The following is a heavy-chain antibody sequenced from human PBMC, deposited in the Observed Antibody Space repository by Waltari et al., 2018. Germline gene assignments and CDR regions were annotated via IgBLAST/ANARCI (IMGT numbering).Heavy chain of an antibody. CDR3: GGQLVPNYYYYYYMDV. V-gene: IGHV4-39*01. D-gene: IGHD6-6*01. CDR1: GGSISSSSYY. J-gene: IGHJ6*03. Sequence: QLQLQESGPGLVKPSETLSLTCTVSGGSISSSSYYWGWLRQPPGKGLEWIGSIYYSGSTYYNPSLKSRVTISVDTSKNQFSLKLSSVTAADTAVYYCGGQLVPNYYYYYYMDVWGKGTTVTVSS. CDR2: IYYSGST.